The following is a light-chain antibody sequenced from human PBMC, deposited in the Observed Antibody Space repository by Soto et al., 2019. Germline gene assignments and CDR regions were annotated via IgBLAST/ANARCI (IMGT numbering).Light chain of an antibody. J-gene: IGKJ5*01. CDR2: DAS. CDR1: QSVSSY. Sequence: EIFLTQSPASLSLGEWEIATLCCRASQSVSSYLAWYQQKPGQAPRLLIYDASNRATGIPARFSGSGSGTDFTLTISSLEPEDFAVYYCQQRSNWPSITFGQGTRLEIK. CDR3: QQRSNWPSIT. V-gene: IGKV3-11*01.